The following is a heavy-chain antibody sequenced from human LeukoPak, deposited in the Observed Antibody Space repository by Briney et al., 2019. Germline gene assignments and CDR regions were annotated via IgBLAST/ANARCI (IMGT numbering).Heavy chain of an antibody. CDR1: EYIFTTDY. CDR3: ASGEVPAAPFYYYYGMDV. V-gene: IGHV7-4-1*02. J-gene: IGHJ6*02. CDR2: INPNTGNP. Sequence: ASVKVSCKASEYIFTTDYIHWVRQAPGEELEWMGWINPNTGNPTYAQGFTGRFVFSLDTSVSTAYLQISSLKAEDTAVYYCASGEVPAAPFYYYYGMDVWGQGTTVTVSS. D-gene: IGHD2-2*01.